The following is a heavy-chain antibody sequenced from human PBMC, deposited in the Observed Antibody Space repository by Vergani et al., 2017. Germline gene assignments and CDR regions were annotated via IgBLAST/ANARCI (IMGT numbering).Heavy chain of an antibody. Sequence: VQLVESGGGLVKPGGSLRLSCAASGFTFSSYSMNWVRQAPGKGLEWVSSISSSSSYIYYADSVKGRFTISRDNSKNTLYLQMNSLRAEDTAVYYCAKDQAGWLQLGSNFDYWGQGTLVTVSS. V-gene: IGHV3-21*04. CDR3: AKDQAGWLQLGSNFDY. CDR1: GFTFSSYS. CDR2: ISSSSSYI. D-gene: IGHD5-24*01. J-gene: IGHJ4*02.